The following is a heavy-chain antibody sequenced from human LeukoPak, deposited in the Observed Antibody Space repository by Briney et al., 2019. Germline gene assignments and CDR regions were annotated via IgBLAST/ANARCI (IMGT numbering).Heavy chain of an antibody. CDR2: ISGSGGST. Sequence: GGSLRLSCAASGFTFSSYAINWVRQAPGKGLEWVSAISGSGGSTYYADSVKGRFTISRDNSKNTLYLQMNSLRAEDTAVYYCAKELHRYYYYGMDVWGQGTTVTVSS. V-gene: IGHV3-23*01. CDR1: GFTFSSYA. J-gene: IGHJ6*02. CDR3: AKELHRYYYYGMDV.